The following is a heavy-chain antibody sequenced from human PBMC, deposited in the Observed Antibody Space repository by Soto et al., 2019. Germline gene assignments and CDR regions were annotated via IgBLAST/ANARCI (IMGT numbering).Heavy chain of an antibody. Sequence: SVKVSCKASGGTFSSYAISWVRQAPGQGLEWMGGIIPIFGTANSAQKFQGRVTITADESTSTAYMELSSLRSEDTAVYYCAREEMATFYVMDVWGQGTTVTVSS. CDR2: IIPIFGTA. CDR3: AREEMATFYVMDV. D-gene: IGHD5-12*01. V-gene: IGHV1-69*13. CDR1: GGTFSSYA. J-gene: IGHJ6*02.